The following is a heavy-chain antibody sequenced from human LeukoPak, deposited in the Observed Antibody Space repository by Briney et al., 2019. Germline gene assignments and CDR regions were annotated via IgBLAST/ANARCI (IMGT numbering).Heavy chain of an antibody. D-gene: IGHD1-26*01. CDR3: ATDGSSELPWDYAMDV. CDR2: IYAGGST. V-gene: IGHV3-53*04. J-gene: IGHJ6*02. Sequence: GGSLRLSCAASGFTVSSNYMSWVRQAPGKGLEWVSLIYAGGSTYYADAVKGRFTISRHNSKNTLHLQMNSLRVEDTAVYYCATDGSSELPWDYAMDVWGQGTTVTVSS. CDR1: GFTVSSNY.